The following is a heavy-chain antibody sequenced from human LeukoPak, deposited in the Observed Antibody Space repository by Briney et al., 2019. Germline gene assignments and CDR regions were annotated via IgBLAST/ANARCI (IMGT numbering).Heavy chain of an antibody. CDR1: GFTFSSYS. CDR3: ARVGRDLGVDY. D-gene: IGHD1-26*01. Sequence: GGSLRLSCAASGFTFSSYSMNWVRQAPGKGLEWVSSISSSSSYIYYADSVKGRFTISRDNAKNSQYLQMNSLRAEDTAVYYCARVGRDLGVDYWGQGTLVTVSS. J-gene: IGHJ4*02. V-gene: IGHV3-21*01. CDR2: ISSSSSYI.